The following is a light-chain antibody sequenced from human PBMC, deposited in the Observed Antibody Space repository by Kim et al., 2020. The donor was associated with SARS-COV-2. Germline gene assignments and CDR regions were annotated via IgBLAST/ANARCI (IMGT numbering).Light chain of an antibody. CDR1: QDIRND. J-gene: IGKJ5*01. CDR2: GAS. V-gene: IGKV1-17*01. CDR3: LQHNTYPIT. Sequence: ASVGDRVTIPCRASQDIRNDLGWYQQNPGRPPKRLIYGASSLQSGVPSRFSGSGSGTEFTLTISSLQPEDFATYFCLQHNTYPITFGQGTRLEIK.